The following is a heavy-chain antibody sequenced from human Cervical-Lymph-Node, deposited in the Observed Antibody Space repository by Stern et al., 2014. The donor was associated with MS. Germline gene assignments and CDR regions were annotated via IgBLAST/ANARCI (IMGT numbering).Heavy chain of an antibody. D-gene: IGHD4-17*01. J-gene: IGHJ4*02. CDR2: IYWDDDK. CDR1: GFSLTTSGLG. CDR3: AHSHDEYGDYFGY. Sequence: QVTLKESGPTLVKPTQTLTLTCTFSGFSLTTSGLGVGWIRQPPGKALEWLALIYWDDDKRYSPSLEIRLTIAADPSRNQVCLTMTNMDPEDTATYYCAHSHDEYGDYFGYWGQGTLVTVSS. V-gene: IGHV2-5*02.